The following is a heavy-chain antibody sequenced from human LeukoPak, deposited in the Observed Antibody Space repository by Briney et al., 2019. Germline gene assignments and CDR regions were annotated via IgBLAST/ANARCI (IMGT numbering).Heavy chain of an antibody. D-gene: IGHD1-26*01. J-gene: IGHJ4*02. V-gene: IGHV3-21*04. CDR1: GFTFSSYS. CDR2: ISSSSSYI. Sequence: GGSLRLSCAASGFTFSSYSMNWVRQAPGKGLEWVSSISSSSSYIYYADSVKGRFTISRDNAKNSLYLQMNSLRAEDTAVYYCARDGTSIVGSLDYWGQGTLVTVPS. CDR3: ARDGTSIVGSLDY.